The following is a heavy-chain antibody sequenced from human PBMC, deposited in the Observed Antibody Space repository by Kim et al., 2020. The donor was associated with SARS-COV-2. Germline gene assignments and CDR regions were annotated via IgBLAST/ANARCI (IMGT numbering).Heavy chain of an antibody. CDR3: AKDPNRGSLFFEYLQY. J-gene: IGHJ1*01. V-gene: IGHV3-30*18. Sequence: GGSLRLSCAASGFTFTAYGVHWVRQAPGKGLEWVAVISYDGSTKYYVDSVKGRFTVSRDNSKNTVYLQMNSLTAEDTAVYYCAKDPNRGSLFFEYLQYLGQGTLVPVSS. CDR2: ISYDGSTK. D-gene: IGHD3-16*01. CDR1: GFTFTAYG.